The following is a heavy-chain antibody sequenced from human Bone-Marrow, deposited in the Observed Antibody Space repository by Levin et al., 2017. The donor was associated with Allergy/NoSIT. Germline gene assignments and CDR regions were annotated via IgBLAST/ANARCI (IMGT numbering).Heavy chain of an antibody. CDR1: GFSFSTYS. Sequence: LSLTCAASGFSFSTYSMSWVRQAPGKGLEWVASINEDGRNKDHVDSVKGRFTISRDNAKNSLSLQMNSLRDEDTAVYYCARAISGYFDYWGLGTQVSVSS. CDR2: INEDGRNK. D-gene: IGHD2-15*01. J-gene: IGHJ4*02. CDR3: ARAISGYFDY. V-gene: IGHV3-7*01.